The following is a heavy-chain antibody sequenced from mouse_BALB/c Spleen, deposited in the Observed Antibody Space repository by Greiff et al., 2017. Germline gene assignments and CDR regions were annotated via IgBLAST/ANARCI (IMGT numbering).Heavy chain of an antibody. CDR2: INPSNGGT. CDR3: TRDDGYGAY. J-gene: IGHJ3*01. V-gene: IGHV1S81*02. CDR1: GYTFTSYY. D-gene: IGHD2-3*01. Sequence: VKVVESGAELVKPGASVKLSCKASGYTFTSYYMYWVKQRPGQGLEWIGEINPSNGGTNFNEKFKSKATLTVDKSSSTAYMQLSSLTSEDSAVYYCTRDDGYGAYWGQGTLVTVSA.